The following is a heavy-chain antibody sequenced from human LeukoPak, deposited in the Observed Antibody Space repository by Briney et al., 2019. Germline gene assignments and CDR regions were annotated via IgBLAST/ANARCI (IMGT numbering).Heavy chain of an antibody. CDR3: AREVVPAAMVSNRYNWFDP. CDR1: GYTFTGYY. CDR2: LNPNSGAT. Sequence: ASVKVSCKASGYTFTGYYMHWVRQAPGQGLEWMGWLNPNSGATNYAQKFQGRVTMTRDTSISTAYMALRSLRSDDTAVYYCAREVVPAAMVSNRYNWFDPWGQGTLVTVSS. D-gene: IGHD2-2*01. J-gene: IGHJ5*02. V-gene: IGHV1-2*02.